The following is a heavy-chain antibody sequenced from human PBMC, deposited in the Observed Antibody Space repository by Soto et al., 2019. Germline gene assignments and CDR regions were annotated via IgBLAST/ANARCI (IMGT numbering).Heavy chain of an antibody. V-gene: IGHV1-2*02. CDR2: INPNSGGT. J-gene: IGHJ6*02. Sequence: QGLEWMGWINPNSGGTNYAQKFQGRVTMTRDTSISTAYMELSRLRSDDTAVYYCARFIAVVPSSEYYGMDVWGQGTTVTVSS. D-gene: IGHD6-19*01. CDR3: ARFIAVVPSSEYYGMDV.